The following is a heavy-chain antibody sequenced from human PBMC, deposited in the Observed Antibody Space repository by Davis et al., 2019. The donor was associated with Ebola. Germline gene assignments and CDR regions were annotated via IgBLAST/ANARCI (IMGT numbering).Heavy chain of an antibody. Sequence: PGGSLRPSCAAPGFTFSSYAMHWVRQAPGKGLEWVAVISYDGSNKYYADSVKGRFTISRDNSKNTLYLQMNSLRAEDTAVYYCARGLLWGYSYYFDYWGQGTLVTVSS. D-gene: IGHD5-18*01. V-gene: IGHV3-30-3*01. CDR1: GFTFSSYA. J-gene: IGHJ4*02. CDR3: ARGLLWGYSYYFDY. CDR2: ISYDGSNK.